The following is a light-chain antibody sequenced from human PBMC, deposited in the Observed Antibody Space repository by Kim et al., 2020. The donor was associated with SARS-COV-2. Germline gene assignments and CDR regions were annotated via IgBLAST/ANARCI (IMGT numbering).Light chain of an antibody. V-gene: IGLV1-47*01. CDR1: SSNIGSNY. CDR2: RHN. CDR3: AAWDDSLSGVV. J-gene: IGLJ2*01. Sequence: QSVLTQPPSASGTPGQRVTISCSGSSSNIGSNYVYWYQQLPGTAPKLLIYRHNQRPSAVPDRFSGSKSGTSASLAISGLRSEDEADYYCAAWDDSLSGVVFGGGTQLTVL.